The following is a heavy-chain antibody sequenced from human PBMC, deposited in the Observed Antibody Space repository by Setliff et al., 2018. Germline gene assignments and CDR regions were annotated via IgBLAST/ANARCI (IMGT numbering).Heavy chain of an antibody. Sequence: VASVKVSCKASGGTFSSYAISWVRQAPGQGLEWMGGIIPILGIANYAQKFQGRVTITTDESTSTAYMELSSLRSEDTAVYYCARGSQHDIVVVPAASWYFDLWGRGTLVTVSS. CDR1: GGTFSSYA. V-gene: IGHV1-69*10. CDR2: IIPILGIA. D-gene: IGHD2-2*01. J-gene: IGHJ2*01. CDR3: ARGSQHDIVVVPAASWYFDL.